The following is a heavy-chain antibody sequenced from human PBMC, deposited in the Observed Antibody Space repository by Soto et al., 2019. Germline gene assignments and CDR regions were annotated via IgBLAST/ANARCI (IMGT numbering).Heavy chain of an antibody. CDR1: GFTFSAYS. CDR2: ITGSSGTI. Sequence: EVQLEESGGGLVQPGGSLRLSCAASGFTFSAYSMNWARQAPGKGLEWVSYITGSSGTIYYADSVKGRFTISRENAKNSLYLQMNSLRDENTAIYYCARDNGMAGSFDPWGQGTLVTVSS. V-gene: IGHV3-48*02. J-gene: IGHJ5*02. CDR3: ARDNGMAGSFDP. D-gene: IGHD2-8*01.